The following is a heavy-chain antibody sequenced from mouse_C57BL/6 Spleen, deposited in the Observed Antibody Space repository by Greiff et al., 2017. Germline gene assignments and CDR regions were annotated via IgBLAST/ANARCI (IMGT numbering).Heavy chain of an antibody. CDR3: AMGSMEGYYSNSAWFAY. CDR1: GYTFTSYW. V-gene: IGHV1-74*01. D-gene: IGHD2-5*01. CDR2: IHPSDSDT. Sequence: VQLQQSGAELVKPGASVKVSCKASGYTFTSYWMHWVKQRPGQGLEWIGRIHPSDSDTNYNQKFKGKATLTVDTYSSTAYMQLSSLTSEGAAVYYCAMGSMEGYYSNSAWFAYWGQGTLVTVSA. J-gene: IGHJ3*01.